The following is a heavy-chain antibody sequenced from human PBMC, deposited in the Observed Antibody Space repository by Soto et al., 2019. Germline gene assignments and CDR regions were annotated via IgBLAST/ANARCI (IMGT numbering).Heavy chain of an antibody. D-gene: IGHD2-2*02. V-gene: IGHV3-23*01. CDR2: ISGSGGST. CDR1: VFTFSSYA. Sequence: PGWSLRLSCAASVFTFSSYAMSWIRHAPGKGLEWVSAISGSGGSTYYSDSVKGRFTISRDNSKNTLYLQMNSLRAEDTAVYYCGKHLPGSRYRYYYGMDVWGQGTTVTVSS. J-gene: IGHJ6*02. CDR3: GKHLPGSRYRYYYGMDV.